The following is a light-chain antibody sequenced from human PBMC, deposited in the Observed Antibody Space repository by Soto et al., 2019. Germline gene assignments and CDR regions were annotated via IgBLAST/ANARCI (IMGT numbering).Light chain of an antibody. V-gene: IGKV1-5*01. CDR1: QSISSN. J-gene: IGKJ3*01. CDR2: DAS. CDR3: QQYNSYST. Sequence: TQSPGTLSLSPGERGTLSCRASQSISSNFVAWYQQKPGKAPKLLIYDASSLESGVPSRFSGSGSGTEFTLTISSLQPDDFATYYCQQYNSYSTFGPGTKVDIK.